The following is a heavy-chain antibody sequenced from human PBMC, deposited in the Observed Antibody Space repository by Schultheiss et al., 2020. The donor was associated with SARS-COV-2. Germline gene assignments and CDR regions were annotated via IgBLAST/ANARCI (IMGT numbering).Heavy chain of an antibody. CDR3: ARGGYDFWSGPDV. J-gene: IGHJ6*02. V-gene: IGHV3-7*02. D-gene: IGHD3-3*01. CDR2: INPDGTEK. CDR1: GFTFSDYY. Sequence: GGSLRLSCAASGFTFSDYYMSWIRQAPGKGLEWVATINPDGTEKQYVDSVKGRFTISRDNAKNSLYLQMNSLRAEDTAVYYCARGGYDFWSGPDVWGQGTTVTVSS.